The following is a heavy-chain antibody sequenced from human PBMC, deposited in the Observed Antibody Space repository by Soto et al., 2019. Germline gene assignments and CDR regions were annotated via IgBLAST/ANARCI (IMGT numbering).Heavy chain of an antibody. CDR2: IYWDDDK. D-gene: IGHD2-2*01. CDR3: AHSVARRYCISTGCQPHFDY. J-gene: IGHJ4*02. Sequence: QITLKESGPTLVKPTQTLTLTCTFSGFTLSTSGVGVGWIRQPPGKALEWLALIYWDDDKRYSPSLKSRLPITKYPAQNQVVLTLTHMDPVDTATYHCAHSVARRYCISTGCQPHFDYWGQGTLVTVSS. V-gene: IGHV2-5*02. CDR1: GFTLSTSGVG.